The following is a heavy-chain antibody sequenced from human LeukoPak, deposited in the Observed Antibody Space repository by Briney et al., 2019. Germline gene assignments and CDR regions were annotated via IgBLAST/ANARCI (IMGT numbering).Heavy chain of an antibody. V-gene: IGHV3-9*01. J-gene: IGHJ6*03. D-gene: IGHD3-3*01. CDR3: ARDGGEYRFLEWLSPPYMDV. CDR2: ISWNSGSI. CDR1: GFTFDDYA. Sequence: TGGSLRLSCAASGFTFDDYAMHWVRQAPGKGLEWVSGISWNSGSIGYADSVKGRFTISRDNAKNSLYLQMNSLRVEDTALYYCARDGGEYRFLEWLSPPYMDVWGKGTTVTVSS.